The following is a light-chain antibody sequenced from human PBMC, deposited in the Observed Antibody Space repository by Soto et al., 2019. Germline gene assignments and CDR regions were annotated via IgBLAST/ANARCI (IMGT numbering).Light chain of an antibody. J-gene: IGKJ1*01. Sequence: EIVLTQSPGTLSLSPGERATLSCRASQSVISSFLAWFQQKPGQAPRLLIYGASSRATGIPDRFSGSGSGTDFTLSSLEREDFEVYYCQQYDNSPWTFGQGTKVEIK. CDR1: QSVISSF. CDR3: QQYDNSPWT. V-gene: IGKV3-20*01. CDR2: GAS.